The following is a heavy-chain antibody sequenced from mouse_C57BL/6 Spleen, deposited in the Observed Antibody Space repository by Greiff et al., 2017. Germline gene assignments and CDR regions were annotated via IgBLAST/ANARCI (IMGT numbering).Heavy chain of an antibody. CDR2: ISSGGDYI. CDR1: GFTFSSYA. V-gene: IGHV5-9-1*02. CDR3: TREADGYFDY. D-gene: IGHD2-3*01. J-gene: IGHJ2*01. Sequence: DVMLVESGEGLVKPGGSLKLSCAASGFTFSSYAMSWVRQTPEKRLEWVAYISSGGDYIYYADTVKGRFTISRDNARNTLYLQMSSLKSEDTAMYYCTREADGYFDYWGQGTTLTVSS.